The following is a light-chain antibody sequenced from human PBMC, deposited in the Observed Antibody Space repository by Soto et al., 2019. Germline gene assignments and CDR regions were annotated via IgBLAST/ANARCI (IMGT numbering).Light chain of an antibody. CDR2: AAS. V-gene: IGKV1D-16*01. CDR1: QGIGTS. J-gene: IGKJ1*01. CDR3: QQSYSTPRT. Sequence: DIQMTQSPSSVSASLGDAVTITCRASQGIGTSLAWYQQKPEKAPKSLIYAASSLESGVPSRFSGSGSGTDFTLTISSLQPEDFATYYCQQSYSTPRTFGQGTKVDIK.